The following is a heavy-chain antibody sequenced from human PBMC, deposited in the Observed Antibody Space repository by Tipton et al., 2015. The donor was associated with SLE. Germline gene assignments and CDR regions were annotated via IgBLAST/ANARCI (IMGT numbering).Heavy chain of an antibody. CDR3: ARLGRLDTVGPGGPCFFDN. D-gene: IGHD5-18*01. CDR1: GGPISNNY. V-gene: IGHV4-59*08. Sequence: TLSLTCTVSGGPISNNYWSWVRQPPGKGLEWIGYIYSSGSTNYNPSLQSRLTISVDTSRGHFFLSLRSVTAADTAVYYCARLGRLDTVGPGGPCFFDNWGQGTLVTVSS. CDR2: IYSSGST. J-gene: IGHJ4*02.